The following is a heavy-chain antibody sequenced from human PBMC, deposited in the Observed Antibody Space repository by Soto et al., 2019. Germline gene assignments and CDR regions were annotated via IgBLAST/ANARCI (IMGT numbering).Heavy chain of an antibody. D-gene: IGHD6-6*01. J-gene: IGHJ3*02. V-gene: IGHV4-30-4*01. CDR1: GGSISSGDYY. CDR3: ASQVSIAARPDAFDI. Sequence: SETLSLTCTVSGGSISSGDYYWSWIRQPPGKGLEWIGYIYYSGSTYYNPSLKSRVTISVDTSKNQFSLKLSSVTAADTAVYYCASQVSIAARPDAFDIWGQGKMVTVSS. CDR2: IYYSGST.